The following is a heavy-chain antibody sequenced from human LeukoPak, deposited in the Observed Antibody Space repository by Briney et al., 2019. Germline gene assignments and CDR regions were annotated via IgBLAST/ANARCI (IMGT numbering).Heavy chain of an antibody. Sequence: PGRSLRLSCAASGFTFSNYAMHWVRQAPGKGLEWMSVISYDGRNKYFADSVKGRFTLSRDNSKNTLYLQMNSLRAEDTAVYYCAKDRDYDILTGYHYYFDYWGQGTLVTVSS. CDR3: AKDRDYDILTGYHYYFDY. CDR2: ISYDGRNK. J-gene: IGHJ4*02. D-gene: IGHD3-9*01. CDR1: GFTFSNYA. V-gene: IGHV3-30*04.